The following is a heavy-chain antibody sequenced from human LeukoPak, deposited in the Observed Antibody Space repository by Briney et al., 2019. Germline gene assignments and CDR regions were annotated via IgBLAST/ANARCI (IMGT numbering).Heavy chain of an antibody. CDR2: ISYDGSNK. D-gene: IGHD3-22*01. Sequence: PGGSLRLSCAASGFTFSDYYMSWIRQAPGKGLEWVAVISYDGSNKYYADSVKGRFTISRDNSKNTLYLQMNSLRAEDTAVYYCARDLYDSSGYYSVSGDYWGQGTLVTVSS. CDR3: ARDLYDSSGYYSVSGDY. J-gene: IGHJ4*02. V-gene: IGHV3-30-3*01. CDR1: GFTFSDYY.